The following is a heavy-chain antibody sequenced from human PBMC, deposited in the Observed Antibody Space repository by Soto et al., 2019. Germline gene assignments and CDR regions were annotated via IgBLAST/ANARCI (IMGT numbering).Heavy chain of an antibody. J-gene: IGHJ4*02. Sequence: GGSLRLSCAASGFTFSSYGMHWVRQAPGKGLEWVAVIWYDGSNKYYADSVKGRFTISRDNSKNTLYLQMNSLRAEDTAVYYCARDLRQYYYGSGSRFDYWGQGTLVTVSS. V-gene: IGHV3-33*01. CDR2: IWYDGSNK. CDR1: GFTFSSYG. D-gene: IGHD3-10*01. CDR3: ARDLRQYYYGSGSRFDY.